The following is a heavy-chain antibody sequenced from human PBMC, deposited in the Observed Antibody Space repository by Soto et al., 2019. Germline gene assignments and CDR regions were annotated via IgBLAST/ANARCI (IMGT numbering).Heavy chain of an antibody. J-gene: IGHJ6*02. V-gene: IGHV1-69*06. D-gene: IGHD2-2*01. CDR1: GGTFGSYT. CDR3: ARQKAMPPHFYSGMDV. CDR2: IIPMFGTA. Sequence: QVHLVQSGAEVKKPGSSVKVSCTASGGTFGSYTVTWVRQAPGQGLEWMGEIIPMFGTASSAQKFQGRVTLTADKSTTTAHMELSSLSSDDTAVYFCARQKAMPPHFYSGMDVWGQGTTVTVSS.